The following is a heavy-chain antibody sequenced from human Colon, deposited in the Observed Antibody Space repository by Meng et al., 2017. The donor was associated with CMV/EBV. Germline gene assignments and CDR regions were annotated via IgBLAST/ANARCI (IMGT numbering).Heavy chain of an antibody. Sequence: LSCTTSGFIFSGRWMTWVRQAPGKGLEGVANIKPDGSEKYYVDSVKGRFTISRDNAKNSLYLQMNSLRAEDTAVYYCATDLNWDNFWGQGTLVTVSS. CDR1: GFIFSGRW. D-gene: IGHD1-1*01. CDR2: IKPDGSEK. J-gene: IGHJ4*02. CDR3: ATDLNWDNF. V-gene: IGHV3-7*01.